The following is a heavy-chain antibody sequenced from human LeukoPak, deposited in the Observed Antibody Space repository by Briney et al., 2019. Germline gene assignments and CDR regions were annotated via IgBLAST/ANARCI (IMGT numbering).Heavy chain of an antibody. D-gene: IGHD1-26*01. V-gene: IGHV4-59*12. CDR2: IYYSGSN. J-gene: IGHJ4*02. Sequence: SETLSLTCTVSGGSINNYYWSWIRQPPGKGLEWIGHIYYSGSNKNNPSLKSRVTMTVDTSKNQFSLKLTSVTAADTAMYFCARFGSHFEYWGQGILVTVSS. CDR3: ARFGSHFEY. CDR1: GGSINNYY.